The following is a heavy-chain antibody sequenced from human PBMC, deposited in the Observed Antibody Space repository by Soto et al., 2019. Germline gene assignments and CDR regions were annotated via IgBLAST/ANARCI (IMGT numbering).Heavy chain of an antibody. CDR2: ISAYNGNT. J-gene: IGHJ6*03. CDR3: AREGYSSSWLPYYYYMDV. V-gene: IGHV1-18*01. D-gene: IGHD6-13*01. CDR1: GYTFTSYG. Sequence: ASVKVSCKASGYTFTSYGISWVRQAPGQGLEWMGWISAYNGNTNYAQKLQGRVTMTTDTSTSTAYMELRSLRSDDTALYYCAREGYSSSWLPYYYYMDVWGKGTRVT.